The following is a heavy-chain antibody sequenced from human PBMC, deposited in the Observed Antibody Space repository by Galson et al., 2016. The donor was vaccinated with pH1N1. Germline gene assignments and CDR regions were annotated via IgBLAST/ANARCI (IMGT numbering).Heavy chain of an antibody. D-gene: IGHD4-17*01. Sequence: QSGAEVKKPGESLKISCKASGYIFTSQWIAWVRQVPGKGLEWMGIIWLGGSLIRYKPSFQGQVTISADKSINIVYLEWSSLKASDTATYYCARQNDYGDYRGDAFDIWGQGTLVTVSS. V-gene: IGHV5-51*01. CDR1: GYIFTSQW. CDR2: IWLGGSLI. J-gene: IGHJ3*02. CDR3: ARQNDYGDYRGDAFDI.